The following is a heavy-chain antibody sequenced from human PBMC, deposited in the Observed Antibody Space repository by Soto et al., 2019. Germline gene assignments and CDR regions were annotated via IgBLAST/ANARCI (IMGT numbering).Heavy chain of an antibody. CDR2: ISGSGGGT. Sequence: EVQVLESGGGLVQPGGSLRLSCAASGFTFSSYAMSWVRQAPGKGLEWVSAISGSGGGTFYAKSVKGRFTISRDNSKSTLYLQMNSLRAEDTAVYYCAKDVSFYAFRGAYDYWGQGALVTVSS. V-gene: IGHV3-23*01. CDR1: GFTFSSYA. D-gene: IGHD3-10*01. CDR3: AKDVSFYAFRGAYDY. J-gene: IGHJ4*02.